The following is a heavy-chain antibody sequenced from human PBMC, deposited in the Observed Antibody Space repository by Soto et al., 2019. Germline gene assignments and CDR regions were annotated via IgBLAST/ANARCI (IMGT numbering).Heavy chain of an antibody. V-gene: IGHV3-21*01. J-gene: IGHJ5*02. CDR2: ISSNSAYI. CDR3: MRFASRDRRPPGCLDP. D-gene: IGHD3-10*02. CDR1: GVTFRSFT. Sequence: GGSLRLSCAASGVTFRSFTMNWVRQGPGKGLEWVSTISSNSAYIYYTDALRGRFTISRDNAKNSLHLQMNSLRAEDTAVYYCMRFASRDRRPPGCLDPWGPATLVTGSS.